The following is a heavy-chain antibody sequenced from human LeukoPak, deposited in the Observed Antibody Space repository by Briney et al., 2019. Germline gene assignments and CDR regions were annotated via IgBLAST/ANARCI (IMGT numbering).Heavy chain of an antibody. CDR2: IWYDGSNK. V-gene: IGHV3-33*01. J-gene: IGHJ4*02. CDR3: ARGGYFDHFDY. D-gene: IGHD3-9*01. CDR1: GFTFSSYG. Sequence: GGSLRLSCAASGFTFSSYGMHWVRQAPGKGLEWVAVIWYDGSNKYYADSVKGGFTISRDNSKNTLYLQMNSLRAEDTAVYYCARGGYFDHFDYWGQGTLVTVSS.